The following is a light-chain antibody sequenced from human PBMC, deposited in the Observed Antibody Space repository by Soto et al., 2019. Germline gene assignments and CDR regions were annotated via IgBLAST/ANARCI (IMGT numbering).Light chain of an antibody. V-gene: IGKV1-39*01. CDR1: QSISSY. CDR2: AAS. Sequence: TQISQSPSSLPAYVGDSIAITCRASQSISSYLNWYQQKPGKAPNLLIYAASTLQSGVPSRFSGGGSGTDFTLTISSLQPEDFATYYCQQVYVYPSTFGGGTKV. J-gene: IGKJ4*01. CDR3: QQVYVYPST.